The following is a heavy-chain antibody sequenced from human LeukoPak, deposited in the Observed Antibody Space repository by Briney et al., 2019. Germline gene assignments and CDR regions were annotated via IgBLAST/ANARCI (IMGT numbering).Heavy chain of an antibody. CDR1: VGSISSYY. Sequence: SETLSLTSTVSVGSISSYYWSWIRQPPGKGLEWIGYIYYSGSTNYNPSLKSRVTISVDTSKNQFSLKLSSVTAADKARYSCAASEYSSTWYWFDPWGQGTLVTVS. J-gene: IGHJ5*02. V-gene: IGHV4-59*01. CDR2: IYYSGST. CDR3: AASEYSSTWYWFDP. D-gene: IGHD6-13*01.